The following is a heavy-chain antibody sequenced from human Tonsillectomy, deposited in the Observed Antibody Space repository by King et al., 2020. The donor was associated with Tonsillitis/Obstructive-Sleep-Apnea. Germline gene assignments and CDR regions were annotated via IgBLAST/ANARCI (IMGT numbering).Heavy chain of an antibody. CDR1: GYSLTNYW. J-gene: IGHJ4*02. CDR2: IYPGDSDT. CDR3: ARLSGSGVRYDFWSGYFDY. V-gene: IGHV5-51*03. Sequence: QLVQSGAEVKKPGESLKISCKGSGYSLTNYWIGWVRQMPGKGLEWMGIIYPGDSDTKYSPSFQGHVTISADKSISTAYLQWSSLTASDTAKYYCARLSGSGVRYDFWSGYFDYGGQGTLVTVSS. D-gene: IGHD3-3*01.